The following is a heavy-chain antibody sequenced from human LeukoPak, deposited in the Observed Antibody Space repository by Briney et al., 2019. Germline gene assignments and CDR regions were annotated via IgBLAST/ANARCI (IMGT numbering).Heavy chain of an antibody. CDR2: ILYDGSNK. D-gene: IGHD3-16*02. CDR3: AASASGYVWGSYRPSHFDY. V-gene: IGHV3-33*03. Sequence: GSLRLSLSAAGFTFSSYWMHLVPQAPGKGVGGVAGILYDGSNKYYADSVKGRFTISRDNGKNSLYLQMNSLRAEDTAVYYCAASASGYVWGSYRPSHFDYWGQGTLVTVSP. CDR1: GFTFSSYW. J-gene: IGHJ4*02.